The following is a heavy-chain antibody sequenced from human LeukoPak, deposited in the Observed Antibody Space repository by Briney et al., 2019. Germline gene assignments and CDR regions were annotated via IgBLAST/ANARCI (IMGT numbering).Heavy chain of an antibody. J-gene: IGHJ6*02. CDR2: IYHSGST. CDR1: GGSISNSYW. D-gene: IGHD1-7*01. V-gene: IGHV4-4*02. Sequence: SETLSLTCAVSGGSISNSYWWSWVRQPPGKGLEWIGEIYHSGSTNYNPALKSRVTISVDKSKNQFSLKMIFVTAADTAVYYCARAVKTGTTGYGMDVWGQGTTVTVSS. CDR3: ARAVKTGTTGYGMDV.